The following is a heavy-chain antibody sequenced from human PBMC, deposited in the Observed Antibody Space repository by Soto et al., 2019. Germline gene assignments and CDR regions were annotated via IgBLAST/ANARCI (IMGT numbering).Heavy chain of an antibody. Sequence: VQLVESGGGVVQPGGSLRLACAASGFTLSNYWMTWVRQAPGKGLEWVANINQDGSAIYYVDSVKGRFTISRDNANNLVYLQMNGLRAEDSAMYHCVRAVAAVDSYWGQGTLVTVSS. CDR1: GFTLSNYW. D-gene: IGHD2-2*01. CDR3: VRAVAAVDSY. V-gene: IGHV3-7*01. CDR2: INQDGSAI. J-gene: IGHJ4*02.